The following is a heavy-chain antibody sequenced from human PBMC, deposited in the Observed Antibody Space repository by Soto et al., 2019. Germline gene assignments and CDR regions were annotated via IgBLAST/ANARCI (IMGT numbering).Heavy chain of an antibody. CDR1: GYTFITYG. D-gene: IGHD3-22*01. J-gene: IGHJ4*02. V-gene: IGHV1-18*01. CDR2: ISTYNGNT. CDR3: ARGPTDYYDNSANYFLDY. Sequence: QVQLVQSGAEVKKPGASVKVSCKASGYTFITYGVSWVRQAPGQGLDWLGWISTYNGNTRYAERLQGRVTMTTDPTTNTAYMEQRNLRSDATAVYYCARGPTDYYDNSANYFLDYWGQGTLVTVSS.